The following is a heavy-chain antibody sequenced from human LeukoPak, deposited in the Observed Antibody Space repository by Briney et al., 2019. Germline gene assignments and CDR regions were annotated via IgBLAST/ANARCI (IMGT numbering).Heavy chain of an antibody. CDR1: GFTFSTYW. CDR3: AKDTLTLIPDYGDYVPSCY. CDR2: ISGSGGST. V-gene: IGHV3-23*01. J-gene: IGHJ4*02. Sequence: PGGSLRLSCAASGFTFSTYWMHWVRQAPGKGLEWVSAISGSGGSTYYADSVKGRFTISRDNSKNTLYLQMNSLRAEDTAVYYCAKDTLTLIPDYGDYVPSCYWGQGTLVTVSS. D-gene: IGHD4-17*01.